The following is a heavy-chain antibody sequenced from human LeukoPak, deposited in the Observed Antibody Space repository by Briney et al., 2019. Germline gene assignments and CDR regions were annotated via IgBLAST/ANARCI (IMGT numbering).Heavy chain of an antibody. D-gene: IGHD6-13*01. CDR1: GGSISSSSYY. CDR3: ARDGGHIYSSSWVHFDY. J-gene: IGHJ4*02. Sequence: SETLSLTCTVSGGSISSSSYYWGWIRQPPGKGLEWIGSIYHSGSTYYNPSLKSRVTISVDTSKNQFSLKLSSVTAADTAVYYCARDGGHIYSSSWVHFDYWGQGTLVTVSS. V-gene: IGHV4-39*07. CDR2: IYHSGST.